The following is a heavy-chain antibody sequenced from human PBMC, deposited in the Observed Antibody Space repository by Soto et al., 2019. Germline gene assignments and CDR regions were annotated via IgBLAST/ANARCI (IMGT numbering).Heavy chain of an antibody. Sequence: GGSLRLSCAASGFTFSSYAMSWVRQAPGKGLEWVSAISGSGGSTYYADSVKGRFTISRDNSKNTLYLQMNSLRTEDTAVYYCAKDERFSGWLVRFDYWGQGTLVTVSS. V-gene: IGHV3-23*01. D-gene: IGHD6-19*01. CDR3: AKDERFSGWLVRFDY. CDR2: ISGSGGST. CDR1: GFTFSSYA. J-gene: IGHJ4*02.